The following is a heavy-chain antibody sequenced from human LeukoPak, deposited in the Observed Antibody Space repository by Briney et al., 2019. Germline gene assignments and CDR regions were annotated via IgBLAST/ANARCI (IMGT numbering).Heavy chain of an antibody. Sequence: SQTLSLTCSVSGGSISSGDYYWSWIRQPPGKGLEWIGYIYYSGSTYCNPSLKSRVTISVDTSKNQFSPKLSSVTAADTAVYYCARRFYGSGSIDPWGQGTLVIVSS. CDR2: IYYSGST. CDR1: GGSISSGDYY. D-gene: IGHD3-10*01. V-gene: IGHV4-30-4*01. J-gene: IGHJ5*02. CDR3: ARRFYGSGSIDP.